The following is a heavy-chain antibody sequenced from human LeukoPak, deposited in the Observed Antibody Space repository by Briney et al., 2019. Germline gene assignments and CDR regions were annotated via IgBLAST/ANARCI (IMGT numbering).Heavy chain of an antibody. CDR1: GGSISSYY. V-gene: IGHV4-59*01. Sequence: SETLSLTCTVSGGSISSYYWSWIRQPPGKGLEWIGYIYYSGSTNYNPSLKSRVTISVDTSKNQFSLKLSSVTAADTAVFYCARGLSSSSGFGYWGQGTLVTVSS. CDR3: ARGLSSSSGFGY. CDR2: IYYSGST. J-gene: IGHJ4*02. D-gene: IGHD6-6*01.